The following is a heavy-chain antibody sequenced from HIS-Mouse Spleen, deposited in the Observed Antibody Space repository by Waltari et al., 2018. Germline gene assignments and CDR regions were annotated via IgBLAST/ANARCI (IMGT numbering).Heavy chain of an antibody. CDR2: IYYSGST. CDR3: ARDSSGYSLAFDI. D-gene: IGHD3-22*01. V-gene: IGHV4-30-4*01. J-gene: IGHJ3*02. CDR1: GGSISSGYYY. Sequence: QVQLQESGPGLVKPSQTLSLTCTVSGGSISSGYYYWSLIRQPPGKGLEWIGYIYYSGSTYYNPSLKSRVTISVDTSKNQFSLKLSSVTAADTAVYYCARDSSGYSLAFDIWGQGTMVTVSS.